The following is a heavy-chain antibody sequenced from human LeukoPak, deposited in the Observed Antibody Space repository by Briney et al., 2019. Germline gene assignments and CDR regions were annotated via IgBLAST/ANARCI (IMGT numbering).Heavy chain of an antibody. CDR1: GLSFSNSG. CDR3: AKTYRNNAQIFDY. V-gene: IGHV3-21*06. Sequence: GGSLRLSCAASGLSFSNSGMNWVRQAPGKGLEWVSHISADSGILYYADSVKGRFTISRDNSKNSLFLQMTSLRAEDTAVYFCAKTYRNNAQIFDYWGQGALVTVSS. J-gene: IGHJ4*02. CDR2: ISADSGIL. D-gene: IGHD1/OR15-1a*01.